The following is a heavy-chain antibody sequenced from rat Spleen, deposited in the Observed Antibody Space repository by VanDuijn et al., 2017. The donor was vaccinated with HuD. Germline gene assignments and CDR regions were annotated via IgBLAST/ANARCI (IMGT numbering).Heavy chain of an antibody. V-gene: IGHV5-25*01. Sequence: EVQLVESGGGLVQPGRSLKLSCAASGFIFSDYYMAWVRQDPTKGLEWVASISTGGGNNYYRASVKGRFTISRDDEESTLYLKMDSLRSEDTATYFCARLGGLRNWFAYWGQGTLVTVSS. CDR3: ARLGGLRNWFAY. J-gene: IGHJ3*01. D-gene: IGHD4-3*01. CDR1: GFIFSDYY. CDR2: ISTGGGNN.